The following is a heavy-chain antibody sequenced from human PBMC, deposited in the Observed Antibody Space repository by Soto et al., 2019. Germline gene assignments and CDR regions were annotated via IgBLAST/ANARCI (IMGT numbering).Heavy chain of an antibody. V-gene: IGHV4-34*01. Sequence: SETLSLTCAVYGGSFSGYYWSWIRQPPGKGLEWIGEINHSGSTNYNPSLKSRVTISVDTSKNQISLKLSSVTAADTAVYYCARAIAARPGGLYYYYYGMDVWGQGTTVTVSS. J-gene: IGHJ6*02. D-gene: IGHD6-6*01. CDR1: GGSFSGYY. CDR2: INHSGST. CDR3: ARAIAARPGGLYYYYYGMDV.